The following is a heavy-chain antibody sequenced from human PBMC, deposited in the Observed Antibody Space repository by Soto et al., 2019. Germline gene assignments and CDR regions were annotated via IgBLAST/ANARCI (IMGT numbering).Heavy chain of an antibody. Sequence: QVQLVQSGAEVKKPGSSVKVSCKASGGTFSSYTISWVRQAPGQGLEWMGRIIPILGIANYAQKFQGRVTITADKPTRKAYMEMSSLRSEDTAVYYCARVDYDSSGYPLYYFDYWGQGTLVTVSS. CDR2: IIPILGIA. V-gene: IGHV1-69*02. CDR1: GGTFSSYT. D-gene: IGHD3-22*01. J-gene: IGHJ4*02. CDR3: ARVDYDSSGYPLYYFDY.